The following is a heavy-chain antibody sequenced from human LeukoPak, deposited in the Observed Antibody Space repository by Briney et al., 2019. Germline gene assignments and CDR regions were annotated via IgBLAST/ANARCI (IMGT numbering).Heavy chain of an antibody. D-gene: IGHD4-17*01. CDR1: GFTFSSYA. J-gene: IGHJ6*03. V-gene: IGHV3-23*01. Sequence: GGSLRLSCAASGFTFSSYAMSWVRQAPGKGLEWVSAISGSGGSTYYADSVKGRFTISRDNSKNTLYLQMNSLRAEDTAVYYCAKGGGGDDYGDYGSLLGYYYMDVWGKGTTVTVSS. CDR2: ISGSGGST. CDR3: AKGGGGDDYGDYGSLLGYYYMDV.